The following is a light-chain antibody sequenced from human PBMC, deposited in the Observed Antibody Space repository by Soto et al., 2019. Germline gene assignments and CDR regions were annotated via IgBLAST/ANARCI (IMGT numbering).Light chain of an antibody. Sequence: QSALTQPRSVSGSPGQSVTISCTGTSSDVGGYNYVSWYQHHPGKAPKLMIYDVSKRPSGVPDRFSGSKSGNTPSLTISGLQAEDATDYYCCSYAGGPYVFGTGTKLTVL. V-gene: IGLV2-11*01. CDR3: CSYAGGPYV. J-gene: IGLJ1*01. CDR2: DVS. CDR1: SSDVGGYNY.